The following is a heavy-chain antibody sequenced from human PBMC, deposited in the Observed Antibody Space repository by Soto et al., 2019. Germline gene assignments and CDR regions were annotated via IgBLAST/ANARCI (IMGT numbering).Heavy chain of an antibody. CDR1: GGSISSGGYY. D-gene: IGHD3-10*01. J-gene: IGHJ3*02. CDR2: IYYSGST. CDR3: ARGSEAGFGRDAFDI. V-gene: IGHV4-31*03. Sequence: QVQLQESGPGLVKPSQTLSLTCTVSGGSISSGGYYWSWIRQHPGKGLEWIGYIYYSGSTYYNPSLKSRVTISVDTSKNQFSLKLSSVTAADTAVYYGARGSEAGFGRDAFDIWGQGTMVTVSS.